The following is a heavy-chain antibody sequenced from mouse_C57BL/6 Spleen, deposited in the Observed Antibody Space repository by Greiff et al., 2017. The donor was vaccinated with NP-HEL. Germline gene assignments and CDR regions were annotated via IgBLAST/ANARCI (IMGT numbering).Heavy chain of an antibody. D-gene: IGHD1-1*01. CDR1: GFTFSSYA. Sequence: EVMLVESGGGLVKPGGSLKLSCAASGFTFSSYAMSWVRQTPEKRLEWVATISDGGSYTYYPDNVKGRFTISRDNAKNNLYLQMSHLKSEDTAMYYCARSITTVVGNWYFDVWGTGTTVTVSS. CDR3: ARSITTVVGNWYFDV. V-gene: IGHV5-4*03. CDR2: ISDGGSYT. J-gene: IGHJ1*03.